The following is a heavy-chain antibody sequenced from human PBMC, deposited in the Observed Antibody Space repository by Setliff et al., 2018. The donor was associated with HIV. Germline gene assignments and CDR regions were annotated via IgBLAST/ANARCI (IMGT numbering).Heavy chain of an antibody. J-gene: IGHJ4*02. D-gene: IGHD3-22*01. V-gene: IGHV4-34*01. CDR3: ARKTEYYYDTSGFNPYAFDN. CDR2: IYYSGST. Sequence: SETLSLTCAVYGGSFSGYHWGWIRQPPEKGLEWIGSIYYSGSTNYSPSLKSRVTISVDTSKNQFSLRLNSVIAADTAVYYCARKTEYYYDTSGFNPYAFDNWGQGTLVTVSS. CDR1: GGSFSGYH.